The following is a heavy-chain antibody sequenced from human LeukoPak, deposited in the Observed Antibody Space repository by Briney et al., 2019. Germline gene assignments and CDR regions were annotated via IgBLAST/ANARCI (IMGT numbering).Heavy chain of an antibody. J-gene: IGHJ4*02. Sequence: GASVKVSCKASGYTFTSYDINWVRQATGQGLEWMGWMNPNSGNTGYAQKFQGRVTMTRNTSISTAYMELSSLRSEDTAVYYCATFRPKQELEWVYWGQGTLVTVSS. D-gene: IGHD1-1*01. V-gene: IGHV1-8*01. CDR2: MNPNSGNT. CDR3: ATFRPKQELEWVY. CDR1: GYTFTSYD.